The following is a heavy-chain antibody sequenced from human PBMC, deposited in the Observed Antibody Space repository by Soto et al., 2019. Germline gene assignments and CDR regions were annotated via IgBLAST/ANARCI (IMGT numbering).Heavy chain of an antibody. J-gene: IGHJ5*02. V-gene: IGHV4-31*03. D-gene: IGHD6-6*01. Sequence: PSEALSLTCIVSGGSISIGGYYWRWIRHHPGKGLEWIGYIYYSGSTYYNPSLKSRVTISVDTSKNQFSLKLSSVTAADTAVYYCARPRLLPAYTSSVVDWFDPCGPGTLVTVSS. CDR1: GGSISIGGYY. CDR3: ARPRLLPAYTSSVVDWFDP. CDR2: IYYSGST.